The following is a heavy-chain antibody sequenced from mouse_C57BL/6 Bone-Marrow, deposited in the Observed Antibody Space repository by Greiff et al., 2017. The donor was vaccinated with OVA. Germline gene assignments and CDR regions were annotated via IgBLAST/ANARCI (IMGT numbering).Heavy chain of an antibody. Sequence: EVQVVESGGDLVKPGGSLKLSCAASGFTFSSYGMSWVRQTPDKRLEWVATISSGVSYTYYPDSVKGRFTISRDNAKNTLYLQMSSLKYEDPAMYYCARHGDYGSFFDYWGQGTTLAVSS. CDR2: ISSGVSYT. J-gene: IGHJ2*01. CDR1: GFTFSSYG. CDR3: ARHGDYGSFFDY. D-gene: IGHD1-1*01. V-gene: IGHV5-6*01.